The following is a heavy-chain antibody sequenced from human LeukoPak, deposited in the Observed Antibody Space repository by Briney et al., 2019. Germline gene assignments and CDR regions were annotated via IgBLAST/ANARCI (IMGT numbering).Heavy chain of an antibody. CDR1: GCTFTSYG. Sequence: APVKVSCKASGCTFTSYGISWVRQAPGQGLEWMGWISAYNGNTNYAQKLQGRVTMTTDTSTSTAYMELRSLRSDDTAVYYCARIFYDILTGYHHGSEFDYWGQGTLVTVSS. D-gene: IGHD3-9*01. CDR3: ARIFYDILTGYHHGSEFDY. J-gene: IGHJ4*02. V-gene: IGHV1-18*01. CDR2: ISAYNGNT.